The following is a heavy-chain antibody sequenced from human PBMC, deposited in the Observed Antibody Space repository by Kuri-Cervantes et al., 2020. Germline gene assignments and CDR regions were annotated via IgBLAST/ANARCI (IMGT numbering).Heavy chain of an antibody. CDR2: ISYDGSNK. CDR3: AKETNDYVNDY. CDR1: GFTFSSYG. D-gene: IGHD4-17*01. J-gene: IGHJ4*02. Sequence: GESLKISCTASGFTFSSYGMHWVRQAPGKGLEWVAVISYDGSNKYYADSVKGRFTISRDNSKNTLYLQMNSLRAEDTAVYYCAKETNDYVNDYWGQGTRVTGSS. V-gene: IGHV3-30*18.